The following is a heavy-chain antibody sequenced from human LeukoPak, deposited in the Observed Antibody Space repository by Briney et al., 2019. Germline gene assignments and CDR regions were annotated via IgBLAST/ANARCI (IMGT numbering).Heavy chain of an antibody. CDR2: TYYRSKWYN. D-gene: IGHD2-2*01. Sequence: SQTLSLTCAISGDSVSSNSAARNWIRQSPSRGLEWLGRTYYRSKWYNDYAVSVKSRITINPDTSKNQFSLQLNSVTPEDTAVYYCARAPEDIVVVPAAIRYYYYMDVWGKGTTVTVSS. CDR3: ARAPEDIVVVPAAIRYYYYMDV. J-gene: IGHJ6*03. CDR1: GDSVSSNSAA. V-gene: IGHV6-1*01.